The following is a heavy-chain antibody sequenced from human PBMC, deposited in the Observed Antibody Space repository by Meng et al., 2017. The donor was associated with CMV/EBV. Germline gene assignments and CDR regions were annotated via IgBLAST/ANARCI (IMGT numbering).Heavy chain of an antibody. V-gene: IGHV3-21*01. CDR1: GFTFSSYW. D-gene: IGHD2-15*01. CDR2: ISSSSYI. J-gene: IGHJ3*02. Sequence: GESLKISCTVSGFTFSSYWMHWVRQAPGKGLEWVSSISSSSYIYYADSVKGRFTISRDNAKNSLYLQMNSLRAEDTAVYYCARERGGSNAFDIWGQGTMVTVSS. CDR3: ARERGGSNAFDI.